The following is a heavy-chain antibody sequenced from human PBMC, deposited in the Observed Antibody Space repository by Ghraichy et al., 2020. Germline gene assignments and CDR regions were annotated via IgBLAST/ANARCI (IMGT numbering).Heavy chain of an antibody. J-gene: IGHJ5*02. Sequence: SETLSLTCTVSGVSISTYYWSWIRQPPGKGLEWIGYLYDSGSTKYNPSLKSRVTMSVDTSKNQLSLKLTSVTAADTAVYYCVRDWGSSSSGGLGPWGQGTLVTVSS. CDR2: LYDSGST. D-gene: IGHD3-16*01. CDR3: VRDWGSSSSGGLGP. V-gene: IGHV4-59*01. CDR1: GVSISTYY.